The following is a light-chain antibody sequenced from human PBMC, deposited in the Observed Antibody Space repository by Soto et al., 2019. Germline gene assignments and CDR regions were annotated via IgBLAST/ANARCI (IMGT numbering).Light chain of an antibody. Sequence: EIGMTQAPVTLSASTRESATLSCRASQSVDNNVAWYQQKPGQAPRLLIVGSFARATGIPARFSGSGSGSEFTLTISGLQSEDFAVYYCQQYNDRPPITFGQVIRLEIK. CDR3: QQYNDRPPIT. V-gene: IGKV3-15*01. CDR2: GSF. J-gene: IGKJ5*01. CDR1: QSVDNN.